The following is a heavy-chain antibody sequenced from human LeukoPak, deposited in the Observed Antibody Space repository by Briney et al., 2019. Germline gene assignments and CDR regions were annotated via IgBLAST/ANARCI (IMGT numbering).Heavy chain of an antibody. CDR1: GFTFSSYA. CDR3: TTDLLPRYCSGGSCYS. D-gene: IGHD2-15*01. V-gene: IGHV3-15*01. CDR2: IKSKTDGGTT. Sequence: PGGSLRLSCAASGFTFSSYAMSWVRQAPGKGLEWVGRIKSKTDGGTTDYAAPVKGRFTISRDDSKNTLYLQMNSLKTEDTAVYYCTTDLLPRYCSGGSCYSWGQGTLVTVSS. J-gene: IGHJ4*02.